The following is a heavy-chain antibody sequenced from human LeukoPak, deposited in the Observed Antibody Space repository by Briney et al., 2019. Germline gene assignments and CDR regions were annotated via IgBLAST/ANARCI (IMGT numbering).Heavy chain of an antibody. J-gene: IGHJ4*02. D-gene: IGHD5-24*01. CDR1: GFTFSSYG. Sequence: PGGTLRLSCAASGFTFSSYGMSWVRQAPGKGLEWVSAISGSGGSTYYADSVKGRFTISRDNSKNTLYLQMNSLRAEDTAVYYCAKDDAWLQYGNWGRGTLVTVSS. CDR2: ISGSGGST. V-gene: IGHV3-23*01. CDR3: AKDDAWLQYGN.